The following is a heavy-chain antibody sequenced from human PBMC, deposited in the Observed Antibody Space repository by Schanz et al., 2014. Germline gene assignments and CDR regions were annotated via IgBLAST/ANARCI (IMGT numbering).Heavy chain of an antibody. V-gene: IGHV3-11*06. Sequence: VQLLESGGGLVQPGGSLRLSCAASGFTFSDYYMTWMRQAPGKGLEWISYISNSGTYTKYADSVKGRFTISRDNSKNTLFLQMNSLRVEDTAVYYCARDSVGASSYFDYWGQGTLVTFSS. J-gene: IGHJ4*02. D-gene: IGHD1-26*01. CDR3: ARDSVGASSYFDY. CDR2: ISNSGTYT. CDR1: GFTFSDYY.